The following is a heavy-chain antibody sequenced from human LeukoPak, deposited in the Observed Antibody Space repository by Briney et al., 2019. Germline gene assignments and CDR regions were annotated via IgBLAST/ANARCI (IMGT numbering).Heavy chain of an antibody. J-gene: IGHJ5*02. V-gene: IGHV1-24*01. CDR1: GYTINDIS. CDR3: TAVSGHYTVLDA. Sequence: GASVKVPCKISGYTINDISVHWVRQPPGKGLEWMGGVDPDDGQRVYAQRFQGRVTMTEDTSTNTAYMELSRLRSEDTAVYFCTAVSGHYTVLDAWGQGALVTVST. D-gene: IGHD4-11*01. CDR2: VDPDDGQR.